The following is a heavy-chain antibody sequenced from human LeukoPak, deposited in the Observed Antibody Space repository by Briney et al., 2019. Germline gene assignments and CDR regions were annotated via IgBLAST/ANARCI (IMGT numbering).Heavy chain of an antibody. CDR3: ARGLYSSSPPFDY. CDR1: GYTFTGYY. CDR2: TNPNSGGT. Sequence: ASVKVSCKASGYTFTGYYIHWVRQAPGQGLEWMGWTNPNSGGTNSAQKFQGRVTLTRDTSISTAYLELSSLRSDDTAVYYCARGLYSSSPPFDYWGQGTLVTVSS. D-gene: IGHD6-13*01. V-gene: IGHV1-2*02. J-gene: IGHJ4*02.